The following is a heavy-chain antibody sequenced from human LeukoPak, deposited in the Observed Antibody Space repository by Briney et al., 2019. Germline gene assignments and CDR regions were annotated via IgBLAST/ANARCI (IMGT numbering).Heavy chain of an antibody. Sequence: SETLSLTCTISGGSIGSFYWSWIRQPPGKGLEWVGNVYYSGSTYYNPSLRSRVTISVDTSKNQFSLKLNSVTAVDTAVYYCARLLDYGGNFARVDPWGQGTLVTVSS. J-gene: IGHJ5*01. D-gene: IGHD4-23*01. CDR1: GGSIGSFY. V-gene: IGHV4-39*01. CDR3: ARLLDYGGNFARVDP. CDR2: VYYSGST.